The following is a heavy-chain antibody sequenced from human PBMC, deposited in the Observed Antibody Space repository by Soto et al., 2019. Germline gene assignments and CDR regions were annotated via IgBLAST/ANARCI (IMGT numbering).Heavy chain of an antibody. D-gene: IGHD3-3*01. CDR1: GFIFSNYA. CDR3: AFDFWSGYYARQFDY. J-gene: IGHJ4*02. V-gene: IGHV3-23*01. CDR2: ISGGGGST. Sequence: GGSLRLSCAASGFIFSNYAMTWVRQAPGKGLEWVSAISGGGGSTYYAESVKGRFTISRDNSKNTLFLQMNSLRAEDTAVYYCAFDFWSGYYARQFDYWGQGTLVTVSS.